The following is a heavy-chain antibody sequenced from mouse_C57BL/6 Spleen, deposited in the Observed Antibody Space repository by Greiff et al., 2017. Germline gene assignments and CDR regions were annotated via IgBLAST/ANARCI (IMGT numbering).Heavy chain of an antibody. CDR1: GYTFTDYY. Sequence: EVQLVESGPELVKPGASVKISCKASGYTFTDYYMNWVKQSHGKSLEWIGDINPNNGGTSYNQKFKGKATLTVDKSSSTAYMELRSLTSEDSAVYYCARRGYALYAMDYWGQGTSVTVSS. J-gene: IGHJ4*01. D-gene: IGHD2-10*02. CDR3: ARRGYALYAMDY. V-gene: IGHV1-26*01. CDR2: INPNNGGT.